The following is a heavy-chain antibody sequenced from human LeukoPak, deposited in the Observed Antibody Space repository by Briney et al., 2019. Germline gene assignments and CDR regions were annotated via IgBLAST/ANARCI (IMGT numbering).Heavy chain of an antibody. D-gene: IGHD3-22*01. CDR1: GGSISSGTYY. Sequence: SQTLSLTCTVSGGSISSGTYYWSWIRQPAGTGLEWIGRIYTSGSTNYNPSLKSRVTISVDTSKNQFSLKLSSVTAADTAVYYCARVGYYESIQHWGQGTLVTVSS. J-gene: IGHJ1*01. CDR2: IYTSGST. CDR3: ARVGYYESIQH. V-gene: IGHV4-61*02.